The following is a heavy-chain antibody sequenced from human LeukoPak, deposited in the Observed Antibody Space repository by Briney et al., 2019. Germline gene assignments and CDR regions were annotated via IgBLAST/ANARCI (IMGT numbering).Heavy chain of an antibody. J-gene: IGHJ4*02. CDR3: AKVRGSGSFPPYYFDS. CDR2: ISDSGSRT. D-gene: IGHD3-10*01. Sequence: PGGPLRLSCAASGFTFSTYAMSWVRQAPGKGLEWVSSISDSGSRTYYTDSVKGRFTVSRDNSKSTLYVQMNSLRAEDTAVYYCAKVRGSGSFPPYYFDSWGQGTLVTVSS. V-gene: IGHV3-23*01. CDR1: GFTFSTYA.